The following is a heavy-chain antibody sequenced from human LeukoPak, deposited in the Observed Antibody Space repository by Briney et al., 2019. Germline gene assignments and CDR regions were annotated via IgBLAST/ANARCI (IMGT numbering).Heavy chain of an antibody. D-gene: IGHD1-26*01. CDR1: GFTFSSYG. CDR3: AKPDPYSGSCYYYFDY. V-gene: IGHV3-30*02. Sequence: PGGSLRLSCAASGFTFSSYGMHWVRQAPGKGLEWVAFIRYDGSNKYYADSVKGRFTISRDNSKNTLYLQMNSLRAEDTAVYYCAKPDPYSGSCYYYFDYWGQGTLVTVSS. J-gene: IGHJ4*02. CDR2: IRYDGSNK.